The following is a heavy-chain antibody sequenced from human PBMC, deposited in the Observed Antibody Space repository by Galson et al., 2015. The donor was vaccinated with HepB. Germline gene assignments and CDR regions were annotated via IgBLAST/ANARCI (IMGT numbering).Heavy chain of an antibody. CDR2: IIPILGIP. J-gene: IGHJ4*02. Sequence: SVKVSCKASGDTLSSYTISWVRQAPGQGLEWVGRIIPILGIPNYAQRFQGRVTITADKSTSTAYLELSSLRSEDTAVYYCARLTGATDYWGQGTPVTVSS. V-gene: IGHV1-69*02. CDR1: GDTLSSYT. CDR3: ARLTGATDY. D-gene: IGHD1-20*01.